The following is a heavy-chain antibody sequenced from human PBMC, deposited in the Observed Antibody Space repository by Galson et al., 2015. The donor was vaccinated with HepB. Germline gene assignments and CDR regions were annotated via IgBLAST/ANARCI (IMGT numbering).Heavy chain of an antibody. J-gene: IGHJ4*02. CDR1: GGTFSSYA. Sequence: SVKVSCKASGGTFSSYAISWVRQAPGQGLEWMGGNIPIFGTANYAQKFQGRVTITADESTSTAYMELSSLRSEDTAVYYCARSPGRYDSSGYYPGYWGQGTLVTVSS. D-gene: IGHD3-22*01. V-gene: IGHV1-69*13. CDR2: NIPIFGTA. CDR3: ARSPGRYDSSGYYPGY.